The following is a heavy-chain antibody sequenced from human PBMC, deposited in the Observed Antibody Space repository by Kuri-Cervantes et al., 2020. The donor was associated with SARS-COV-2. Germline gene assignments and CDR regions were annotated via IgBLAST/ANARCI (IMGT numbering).Heavy chain of an antibody. V-gene: IGHV4-34*01. CDR1: GGSFSGYY. D-gene: IGHD3-10*01. CDR3: ARVGDYYGSGSVDY. J-gene: IGHJ4*02. Sequence: SETLSLTCGVYGGSFSGYYWSWIRQPPGKGLEWIGEINHSGSTNYNPSLKSRVTISVDTSKNQFSLKLSSVTAADTAVYYCARVGDYYGSGSVDYWGQGALVTVSS. CDR2: INHSGST.